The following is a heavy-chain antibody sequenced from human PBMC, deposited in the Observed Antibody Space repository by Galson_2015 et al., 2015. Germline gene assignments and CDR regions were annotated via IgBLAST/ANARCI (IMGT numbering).Heavy chain of an antibody. D-gene: IGHD2-2*01. CDR3: AKVRSIPSIVVVPAALDY. J-gene: IGHJ4*02. CDR1: GFTFSSYA. CDR2: ISGSSGST. V-gene: IGHV3-23*01. Sequence: SLRLSCAASGFTFSSYAMSWVRQAPGKGLEWVSAISGSSGSTYYADSVKGRFTISRDNSKNTLHLQMKSLRAEDTAVYYCAKVRSIPSIVVVPAALDYWGQGTLVTVSS.